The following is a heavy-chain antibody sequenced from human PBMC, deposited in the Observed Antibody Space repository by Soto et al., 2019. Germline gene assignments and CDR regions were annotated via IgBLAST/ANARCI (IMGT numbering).Heavy chain of an antibody. CDR3: ARRIEVTTMKTGRDV. V-gene: IGHV4-38-2*01. CDR2: IHHSGST. D-gene: IGHD2-21*02. CDR1: GYSITSGHY. J-gene: IGHJ6*02. Sequence: PSETLSLTCDVSGYSITSGHYWGWIRQPPGKGLEWIGIIHHSGSTYYNPSLKSRVTISIDTSRKQFSLKLTSVTAADTAVYYCARRIEVTTMKTGRDVWGQGTTVTVSS.